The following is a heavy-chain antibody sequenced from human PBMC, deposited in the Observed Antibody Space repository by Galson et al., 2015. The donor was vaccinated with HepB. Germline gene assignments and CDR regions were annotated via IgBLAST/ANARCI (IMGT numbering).Heavy chain of an antibody. V-gene: IGHV3-64D*06. J-gene: IGHJ4*02. D-gene: IGHD6-13*01. Sequence: SLRLSCAASGFTFSSHAMHWVRQAPGKGLEYVSAISSNGGSTYHADSVKGRFIISRDNSKNTLYLQMSSLRAEDTAVYYCAKDRGQQLVPLRLFDYWGQGTLVTVFS. CDR1: GFTFSSHA. CDR3: AKDRGQQLVPLRLFDY. CDR2: ISSNGGST.